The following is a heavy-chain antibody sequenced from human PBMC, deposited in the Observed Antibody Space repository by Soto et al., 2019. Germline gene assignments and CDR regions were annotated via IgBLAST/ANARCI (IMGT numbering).Heavy chain of an antibody. V-gene: IGHV3-23*01. D-gene: IGHD4-4*01. CDR2: ITGGGDNT. Sequence: EVQLLESGGGLVQPGGPLRLSCAASGFTFSSYAMTWVRQAPGKGLEWVSAITGGGDNTYYADSVKGRFTISRDNFKNTLYLQMNSLRDEDTAIYYSAKGSKGFDYWGQGTLVTVSS. J-gene: IGHJ4*02. CDR1: GFTFSSYA. CDR3: AKGSKGFDY.